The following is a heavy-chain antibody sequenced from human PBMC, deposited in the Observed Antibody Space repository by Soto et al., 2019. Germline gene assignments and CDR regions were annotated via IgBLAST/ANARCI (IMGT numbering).Heavy chain of an antibody. Sequence: EVQLLESGGGLVQPGGSLRLSCAASGFTFSTYAMNWVRQAPGKGLEWVSAISGSGGSTYCADSVKGRFTISRDNSKNTLYLQMNSLRAGDTAVYYCARHSSGWYGWFDSWGQGTLVSVSS. CDR3: ARHSSGWYGWFDS. CDR2: ISGSGGST. CDR1: GFTFSTYA. V-gene: IGHV3-23*01. D-gene: IGHD6-19*01. J-gene: IGHJ5*01.